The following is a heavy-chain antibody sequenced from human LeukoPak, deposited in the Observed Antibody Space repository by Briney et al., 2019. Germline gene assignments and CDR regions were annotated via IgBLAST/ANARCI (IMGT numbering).Heavy chain of an antibody. CDR2: IIPIFGTA. Sequence: SVKVSCEASGGTFSSYAISWVRQAPGQGVEWMGGIIPIFGTANSAQKFQGRVTITADESARTAYMELSSLRSEDTAVYYCARIWDTAMAQPLLYWGQGTLVTLSS. CDR1: GGTFSSYA. CDR3: ARIWDTAMAQPLLY. J-gene: IGHJ4*02. D-gene: IGHD5-18*01. V-gene: IGHV1-69*13.